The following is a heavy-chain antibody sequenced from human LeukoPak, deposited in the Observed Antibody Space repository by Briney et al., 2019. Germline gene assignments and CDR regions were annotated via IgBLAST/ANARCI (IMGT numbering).Heavy chain of an antibody. D-gene: IGHD3-10*01. V-gene: IGHV4-4*02. CDR3: ARVEEHGSGTVHFDY. CDR2: IYHGGST. CDR1: GDSISNSHW. J-gene: IGHJ4*02. Sequence: TSETLSLTCAVSGDSISNSHWWSWVRHPPRKGLEWIGEIYHGGSTNFNPSLKSRVTISVDRSNNQFSLRLTSVTAADTAVYYCARVEEHGSGTVHFDYWGQGTLVTVSS.